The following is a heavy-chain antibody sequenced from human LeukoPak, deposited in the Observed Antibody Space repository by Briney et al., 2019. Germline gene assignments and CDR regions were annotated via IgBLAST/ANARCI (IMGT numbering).Heavy chain of an antibody. CDR3: AKGLSAVAGTFVY. J-gene: IGHJ4*02. V-gene: IGHV3-30*18. CDR1: GFTFSDFW. CDR2: ISYDGSNK. D-gene: IGHD6-19*01. Sequence: QTGGSLRLSCAVPGFTFSDFWMQWVRQAPGKGLEWVAVISYDGSNKYYADSVKGRFTISRDNSKNTLYLQMNSLRAEDTAVYYCAKGLSAVAGTFVYWGQGTLVTVSS.